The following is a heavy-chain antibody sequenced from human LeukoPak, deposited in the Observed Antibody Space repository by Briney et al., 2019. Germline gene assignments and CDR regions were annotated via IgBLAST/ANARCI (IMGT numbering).Heavy chain of an antibody. J-gene: IGHJ6*03. CDR1: GFVFSNYW. V-gene: IGHV3-74*01. Sequence: GGSLRLSCTASGFVFSNYWMLWVRQAPGKGLEWVSLIQSDGSGTTYTDSMKGRFIISRDNAKNTLYLQMTSLTAEDTAVYYCARDFIHRRGHYYYMDVWGKGTTVTVSS. CDR2: IQSDGSGT. CDR3: ARDFIHRRGHYYYMDV.